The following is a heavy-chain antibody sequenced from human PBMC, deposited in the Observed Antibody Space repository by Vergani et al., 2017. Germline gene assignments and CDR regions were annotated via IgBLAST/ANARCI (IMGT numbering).Heavy chain of an antibody. V-gene: IGHV4-30-4*01. CDR3: ASSMVRGIYYYYYXMDV. J-gene: IGHJ6*03. CDR1: GGSISSGDYY. Sequence: QVQLQESGLGLVKPSQTLSLTCTVSGGSISSGDYYWSWIRPPPGKGLEWIGYIYYSGSTYYNPSLKSRVTMSVDTSKNQFSLELSSVTAADTAVYYCASSMVRGIYYYYYXMDVWGKGTTVTVSS. CDR2: IYYSGST. D-gene: IGHD3-10*01.